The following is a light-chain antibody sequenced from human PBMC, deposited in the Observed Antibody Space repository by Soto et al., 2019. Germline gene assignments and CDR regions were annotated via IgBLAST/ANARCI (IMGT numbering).Light chain of an antibody. V-gene: IGLV2-14*01. CDR3: QSYDSSLSGWV. CDR1: SGDVDAFDY. Sequence: QSVLTQPASVSGSPGQSITISCTGTSGDVDAFDYVSWYQQHPGKAPKLMIFEVSDRPSGVSDRFSGSKSGSTASLAITGLQAEDEADYYCQSYDSSLSGWVFGGGTKLTVL. CDR2: EVS. J-gene: IGLJ3*02.